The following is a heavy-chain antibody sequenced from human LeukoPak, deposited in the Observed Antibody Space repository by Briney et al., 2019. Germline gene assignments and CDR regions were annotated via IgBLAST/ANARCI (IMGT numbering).Heavy chain of an antibody. Sequence: GGSLRLSCAASGFTFSSYAMSWVRRSPGKGREWGSAISGGGDSTYYADCVKGRFTISRDYSKKTLDLQMRSLRADDTAVYYCAKDQPDCSGGSCYPGDAFDIWGQGTMVTVSS. V-gene: IGHV3-23*01. CDR3: AKDQPDCSGGSCYPGDAFDI. CDR1: GFTFSSYA. J-gene: IGHJ3*02. CDR2: ISGGGDST. D-gene: IGHD2-15*01.